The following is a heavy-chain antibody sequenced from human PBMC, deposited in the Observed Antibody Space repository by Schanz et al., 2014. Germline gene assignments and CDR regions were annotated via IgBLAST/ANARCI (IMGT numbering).Heavy chain of an antibody. D-gene: IGHD6-13*01. J-gene: IGHJ4*02. V-gene: IGHV3-23*04. CDR3: VSQTGSPNY. CDR2: ISDSGDTA. Sequence: VQLVESGGGVVQPGRSLRLSCAASGFTFTNYAMSWVRQAPGKGLEWVSLISDSGDTAYYADSVKGRFTISRDNFKGALYLQMNSLRVEDTAVYFCVSQTGSPNYWGQGTLVTVSS. CDR1: GFTFTNYA.